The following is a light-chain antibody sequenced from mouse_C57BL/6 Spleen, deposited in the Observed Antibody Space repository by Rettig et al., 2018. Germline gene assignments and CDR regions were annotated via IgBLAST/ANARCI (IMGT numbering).Light chain of an antibody. CDR3: QQYSSYPLT. CDR2: WAS. J-gene: IGKJ5*01. Sequence: DIVMTQSHKFMSTSVGDRVSITCKASQDVGTAVAWYQQKPGQSPKLLIYWASTRHTGVPDRCTGSGSGTDFTLTISNVQSEDLADYVCQQYSSYPLTFGAGTKLELK. CDR1: QDVGTA. V-gene: IGKV6-23*01.